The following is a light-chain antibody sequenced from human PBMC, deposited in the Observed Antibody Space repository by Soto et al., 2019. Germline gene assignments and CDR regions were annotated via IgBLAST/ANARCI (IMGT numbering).Light chain of an antibody. CDR1: QSVSSD. V-gene: IGKV3-15*01. J-gene: IGKJ1*01. CDR3: QQYNNWPRT. Sequence: EIVMTQSPATLSVSPGERATLSCRASQSVSSDLAWYHQKPGQAHRLLIYGASTRATGIPARFSGSGSGTEFTLTINSLQSEDFAVYYCQQYNNWPRTFGQGTKVEIK. CDR2: GAS.